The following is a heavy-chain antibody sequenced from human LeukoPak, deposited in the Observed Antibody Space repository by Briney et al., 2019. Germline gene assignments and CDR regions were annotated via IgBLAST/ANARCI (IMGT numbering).Heavy chain of an antibody. CDR1: GFTLSNYA. CDR2: ISYDGVTK. Sequence: GRSLRLSCAASGFTLSNYAMHWVRQAPGKGLDWLAVISYDGVTKVYADSVKGRFTISRDSSTNTLYLQMNSLRAEDTAVYYCARDLEATLIHYLAHWGQGTLITVSS. V-gene: IGHV3-30-3*01. J-gene: IGHJ4*02. D-gene: IGHD3-22*01. CDR3: ARDLEATLIHYLAH.